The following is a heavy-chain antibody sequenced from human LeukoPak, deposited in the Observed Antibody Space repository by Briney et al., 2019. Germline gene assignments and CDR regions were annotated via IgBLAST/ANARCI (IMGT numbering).Heavy chain of an antibody. CDR3: AKDVAAAGTSFDY. D-gene: IGHD6-13*01. J-gene: IGHJ4*02. CDR2: ISDSGGST. CDR1: GFTFSSYD. Sequence: PGGSLRLSCAASGFTFSSYDMSWVRQAPGKGLEWVIAISDSGGSTYYADAVKGRFTISRDNSKNTPYLQMNSLRAEDTAVYYCAKDVAAAGTSFDYWGQGTLVTVSS. V-gene: IGHV3-23*01.